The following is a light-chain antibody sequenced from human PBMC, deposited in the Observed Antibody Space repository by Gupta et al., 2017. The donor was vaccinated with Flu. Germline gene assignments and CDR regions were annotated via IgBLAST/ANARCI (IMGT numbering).Light chain of an antibody. J-gene: IGKJ1*01. Sequence: AALALCPGERATLSCSASRSIGTYLAWYHQRPGQAPWLLIYDATSRATGIPARFSGSGAXTQXTLTISXLEPNDFAVYYSQEYSNWPRGAFGXGTKV. V-gene: IGKV3-11*01. CDR1: RSIGTY. CDR3: QEYSNWPRGA. CDR2: DAT.